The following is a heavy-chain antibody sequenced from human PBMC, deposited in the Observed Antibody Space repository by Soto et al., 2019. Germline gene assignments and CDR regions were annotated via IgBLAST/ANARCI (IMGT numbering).Heavy chain of an antibody. CDR3: AKALDSYGNYNWFDP. CDR2: ISGSGGST. CDR1: GFTFSSYA. D-gene: IGHD5-18*01. J-gene: IGHJ5*02. Sequence: GGSLRLSCAASGFTFSSYAMSWVRQAPGKGLKWVSAISGSGGSTYYADSVKGRFTISRDNSKNTLYLQMNSLRAEDTAVYYCAKALDSYGNYNWFDPWGQGTLVTVSS. V-gene: IGHV3-23*01.